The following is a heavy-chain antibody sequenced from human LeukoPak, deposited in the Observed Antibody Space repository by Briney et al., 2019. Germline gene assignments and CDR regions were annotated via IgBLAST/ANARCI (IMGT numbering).Heavy chain of an antibody. D-gene: IGHD2-15*01. J-gene: IGHJ6*02. V-gene: IGHV4-34*01. CDR2: INHSGST. CDR1: GGSFSGYY. Sequence: SETLSLTCAVYGGSFSGYYWSWIRQPPGKGLEWIGEINHSGSTNYNPSLKSRVTISVDTSKNQFSLKLSSVTAADTAVYYCARGPLSRCSGGSCRRYYYGMDAWGQGTTVTVSS. CDR3: ARGPLSRCSGGSCRRYYYGMDA.